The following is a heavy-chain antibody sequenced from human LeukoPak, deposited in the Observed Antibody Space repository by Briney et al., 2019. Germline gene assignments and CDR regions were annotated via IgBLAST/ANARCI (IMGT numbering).Heavy chain of an antibody. V-gene: IGHV3-7*03. D-gene: IGHD3-10*01. CDR3: ARGLPGYEFGLRGALFDH. CDR2: IKQDGSEK. Sequence: PGGSLRLSCAASGLTFSRYWMTWFRQAPGKGLEWVANIKQDGSEKYYVDSVKGRFTISRDNAKNSLFLQMNSLRAEDTAVYYCARGLPGYEFGLRGALFDHWGQGTLVTVSS. J-gene: IGHJ4*02. CDR1: GLTFSRYW.